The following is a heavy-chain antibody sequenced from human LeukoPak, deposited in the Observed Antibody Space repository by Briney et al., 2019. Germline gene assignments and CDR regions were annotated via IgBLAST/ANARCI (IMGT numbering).Heavy chain of an antibody. CDR2: IYYSGST. Sequence: SETLSLTCTVSGGSISNYYWSWIRQPPGKGLEWIGYIYYSGSTNYNPSLKSRVTISVDTSKNQFSLKLSSVTAADTAVYYCARDVYSSSSNWFDPWGQGALVTVSS. CDR3: ARDVYSSSSNWFDP. D-gene: IGHD6-13*01. V-gene: IGHV4-59*01. J-gene: IGHJ5*02. CDR1: GGSISNYY.